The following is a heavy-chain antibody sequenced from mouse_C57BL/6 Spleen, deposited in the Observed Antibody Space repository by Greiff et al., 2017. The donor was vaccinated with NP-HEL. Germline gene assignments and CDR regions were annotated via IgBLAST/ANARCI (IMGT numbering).Heavy chain of an antibody. J-gene: IGHJ2*01. D-gene: IGHD2-14*01. CDR2: INPNNGGT. Sequence: EVQLQQSGPELVKPGASVKISCKASGYTFTDYYMNWVKQSHGKSLEWIGDINPNNGGTSYNQKFKGKATLTVDESSSTSYMELRILTSEDSAVYYCARWVPYFDYWGQGTTLTVAS. CDR3: ARWVPYFDY. CDR1: GYTFTDYY. V-gene: IGHV1-26*01.